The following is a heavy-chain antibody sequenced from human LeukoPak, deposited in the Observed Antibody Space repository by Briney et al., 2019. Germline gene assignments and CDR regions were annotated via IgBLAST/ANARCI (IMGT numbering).Heavy chain of an antibody. CDR1: GGSISSSSYY. CDR3: ARHAGSVAAFDI. Sequence: SETLSLTCTVSGGSISSSSYYWGWIRQPPGKGLEWIGSIYYSGSTNYNPSLKSRVTISVDTSKNQFSLKLSSVTAADTAVYYCARHAGSVAAFDIWGQGTMVTVSS. V-gene: IGHV4-39*01. CDR2: IYYSGST. D-gene: IGHD2-15*01. J-gene: IGHJ3*02.